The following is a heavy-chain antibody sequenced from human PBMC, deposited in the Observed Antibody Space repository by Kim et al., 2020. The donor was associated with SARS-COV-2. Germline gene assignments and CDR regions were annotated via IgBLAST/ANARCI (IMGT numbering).Heavy chain of an antibody. CDR3: AKEPFGFGAYHPLGDY. D-gene: IGHD3-10*01. V-gene: IGHV3-23*01. J-gene: IGHJ4*02. Sequence: SGKGRFTITRDNSKNTLYLQMNSLRAEDTAVYYCAKEPFGFGAYHPLGDYWGQGTLVTVSS.